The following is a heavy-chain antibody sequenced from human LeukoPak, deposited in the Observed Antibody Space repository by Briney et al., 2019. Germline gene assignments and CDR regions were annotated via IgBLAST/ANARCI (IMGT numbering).Heavy chain of an antibody. V-gene: IGHV4-59*01. CDR2: IYYSGST. J-gene: IGHJ5*02. Sequence: SETLSLTCTVSGGSISSYYWSWIRQPPGKGLEWIGYIYYSGSTNYNPSLKSRVTISVDTSKNQFSLKLSSVTVADTAVYYCARVAGGYCSGGSCFELNWFDPWGQGTLVTVSS. D-gene: IGHD2-15*01. CDR1: GGSISSYY. CDR3: ARVAGGYCSGGSCFELNWFDP.